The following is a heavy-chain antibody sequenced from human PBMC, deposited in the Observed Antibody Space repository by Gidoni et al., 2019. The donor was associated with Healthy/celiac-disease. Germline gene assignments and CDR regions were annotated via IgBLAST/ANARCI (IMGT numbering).Heavy chain of an antibody. D-gene: IGHD4-17*01. CDR3: ARSSNTVTYYYYYYGMDV. CDR2: IWYDGSNK. V-gene: IGHV3-33*01. J-gene: IGHJ6*02. Sequence: APGKGLEWLAVIWYDGSNKYYADSVKGRFTISRDNSKNTLYLQMNSLRAEDTAVYYCARSSNTVTYYYYYYGMDVWGQGTTVTVSS.